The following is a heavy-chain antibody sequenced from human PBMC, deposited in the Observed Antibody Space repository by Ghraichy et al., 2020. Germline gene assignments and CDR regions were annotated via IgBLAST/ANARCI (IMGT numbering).Heavy chain of an antibody. V-gene: IGHV3-30*02. CDR2: IRYDGSNK. CDR1: GFTFSSYG. Sequence: GGSLRLSCAASGFTFSSYGMHWVRQAPGKGLEWVAFIRYDGSNKYYADSVKGRFTISRDNSKNTLYLQMNSLRAEDTAVYYCAKDTYYYGSGSYYRTDFDAFDIWGQGTMVTVSS. CDR3: AKDTYYYGSGSYYRTDFDAFDI. J-gene: IGHJ3*02. D-gene: IGHD3-10*01.